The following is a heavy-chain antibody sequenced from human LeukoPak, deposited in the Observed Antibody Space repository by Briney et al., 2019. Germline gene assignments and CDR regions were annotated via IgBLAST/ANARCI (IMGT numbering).Heavy chain of an antibody. D-gene: IGHD5-18*01. J-gene: IGHJ6*02. CDR2: ISYDGSNK. CDR1: GFTLSSYG. CDR3: AKYGLGSGIQVWGDFGMDV. V-gene: IGHV3-30*18. Sequence: PGGSLRLSCAASGFTLSSYGMHWVRQAPGKGLEWVAVISYDGSNKYYADSVKGRFTISRDNSKNTLYLQMNSLRAEDTAVYYCAKYGLGSGIQVWGDFGMDVWGQGTTVTVSS.